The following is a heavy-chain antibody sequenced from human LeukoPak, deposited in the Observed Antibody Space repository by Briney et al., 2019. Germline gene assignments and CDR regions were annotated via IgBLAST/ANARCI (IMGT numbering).Heavy chain of an antibody. V-gene: IGHV1-2*02. CDR1: GYTFTGYY. J-gene: IGHJ4*02. Sequence: ASVKVSCKASGYTFTGYYMHWVRQAPGQGLEWMGWINPNSGGTNYAQKFQGRVTMTRDTSISTAYMELSRLRSDDTAVYYCARADGSGYYLFDYWGQGTLVTVSS. D-gene: IGHD3-22*01. CDR3: ARADGSGYYLFDY. CDR2: INPNSGGT.